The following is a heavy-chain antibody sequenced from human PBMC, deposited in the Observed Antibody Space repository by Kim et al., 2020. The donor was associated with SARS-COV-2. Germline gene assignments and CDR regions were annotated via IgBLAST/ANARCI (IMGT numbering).Heavy chain of an antibody. Sequence: DSVKGRFTISRDNSKNSLYLQMNSLRTEDTALYYCAKAGPIAVAGSGLYYWGQGTLVTVSS. J-gene: IGHJ4*02. D-gene: IGHD6-19*01. CDR3: AKAGPIAVAGSGLYY. V-gene: IGHV3-43*01.